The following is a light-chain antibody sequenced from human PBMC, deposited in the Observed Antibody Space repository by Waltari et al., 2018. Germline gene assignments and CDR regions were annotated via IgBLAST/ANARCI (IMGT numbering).Light chain of an antibody. CDR2: EVN. CDR1: NSDVGHYNL. V-gene: IGLV2-23*02. J-gene: IGLJ2*01. Sequence: QSALTQPASVSGSPGQSITISCTGSNSDVGHYNLVSWYQQHPGKAPKLLLYEVNQRPCGVSGRFSGSKSGITASLSISGLQAEDEADFYCCSYAGSTTWLFGGGTRLTVL. CDR3: CSYAGSTTWL.